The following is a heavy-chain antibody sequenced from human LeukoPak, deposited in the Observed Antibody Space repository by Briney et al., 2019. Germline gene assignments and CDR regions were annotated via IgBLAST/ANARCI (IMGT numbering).Heavy chain of an antibody. CDR2: INHSGST. J-gene: IGHJ5*02. Sequence: TSETLSLTCSVSGYSISSGYYWSWIRQPPGKGLEWIGEINHSGSTNYNPSLKSRVTISVDTSKNQFSLKLSSVTAADTAVYYCARRGSSWYEGDNWFDPWGQGTLVIVSS. V-gene: IGHV4-34*01. D-gene: IGHD6-13*01. CDR3: ARRGSSWYEGDNWFDP. CDR1: GYSISSGYY.